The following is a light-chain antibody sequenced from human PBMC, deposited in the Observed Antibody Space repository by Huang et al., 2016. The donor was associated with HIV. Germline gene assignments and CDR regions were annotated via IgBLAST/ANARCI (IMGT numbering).Light chain of an antibody. CDR1: QRLFYRSQNRNY. CDR3: QQDYSAPFT. V-gene: IGKV4-1*01. J-gene: IGKJ3*01. Sequence: DIVMTQSPDSLAVSLGERANINCKSSQRLFYRSQNRNYLAWYQQKPGQPPKRLIYWASTRESGVPDRFSGSGSGTDFTLTISGLQAEDVAVYYCQQDYSAPFTFGPGTKVEIK. CDR2: WAS.